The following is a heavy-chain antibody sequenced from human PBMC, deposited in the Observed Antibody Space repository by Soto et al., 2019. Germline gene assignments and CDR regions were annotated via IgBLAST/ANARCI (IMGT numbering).Heavy chain of an antibody. J-gene: IGHJ6*02. CDR3: ARGRMRPGFGELYLYYGMDV. CDR2: INPSGGST. D-gene: IGHD3-10*01. V-gene: IGHV1-46*01. CDR1: GYTFTSYY. Sequence: ASVKVSCKASGYTFTSYYMHWVRQAPGQGLEWMGIINPSGGSTSYAQKFQGRVTMTRDTSTSTVYMELSSLRSEDTAVYYCARGRMRPGFGELYLYYGMDVWGQGTTVTVSS.